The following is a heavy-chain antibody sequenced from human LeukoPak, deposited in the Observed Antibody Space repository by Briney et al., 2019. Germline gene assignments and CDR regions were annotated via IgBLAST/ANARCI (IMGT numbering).Heavy chain of an antibody. J-gene: IGHJ5*02. Sequence: ASVKVSRKASVYTYINYGINWVRQAPGQGLEWMGWINTKTGNPTYAQGFTGRFVFSLDTSVSTAYLQISSLKAEDTAFYYCARDSKVATFDPWGQGTLVTVSS. V-gene: IGHV7-4-1*02. D-gene: IGHD2-21*02. CDR1: VYTYINYG. CDR2: INTKTGNP. CDR3: ARDSKVATFDP.